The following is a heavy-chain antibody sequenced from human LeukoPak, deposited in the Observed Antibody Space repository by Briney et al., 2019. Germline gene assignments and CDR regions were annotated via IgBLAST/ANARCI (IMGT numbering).Heavy chain of an antibody. CDR3: ARADIVVVPAATHYYYYGMDV. Sequence: GGSLRLSCAASGFTFSSYSMNWVRQAPGKGLEWVSSISSSSSYIYYADSVKGRFTISRDNAKNSLYLQMNSLRAEDTAVCYCARADIVVVPAATHYYYYGMDVWGKGTTVTVSS. D-gene: IGHD2-2*01. CDR2: ISSSSSYI. V-gene: IGHV3-21*01. CDR1: GFTFSSYS. J-gene: IGHJ6*04.